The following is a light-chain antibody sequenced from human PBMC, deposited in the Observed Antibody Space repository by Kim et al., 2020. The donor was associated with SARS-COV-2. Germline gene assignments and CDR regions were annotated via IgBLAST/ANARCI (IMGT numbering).Light chain of an antibody. CDR3: QVWDSISDEKV. CDR1: DIGSQI. V-gene: IGLV3-21*04. Sequence: APGKTASITCGGNDIGSQIVHWYQQKPGQAPVLVIYYDRDRPSGITERFSGSKSGNAATLTISRVDAGDEADYYCQVWDSISDEKVFGTGTKVTVL. CDR2: YDR. J-gene: IGLJ1*01.